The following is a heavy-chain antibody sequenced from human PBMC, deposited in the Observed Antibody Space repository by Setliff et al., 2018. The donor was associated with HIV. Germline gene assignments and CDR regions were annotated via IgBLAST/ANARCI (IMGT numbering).Heavy chain of an antibody. Sequence: ASVKVSCKVSGHTLTELSMHWVRQAPGKGLEWMGGFDPEDAETIYAQNFQGRVTITRDTSASTAYMELSSLRAEDTAVYYCVRERVGGYFDYWGQGTLVTVSS. CDR3: VRERVGGYFDY. CDR2: FDPEDAET. J-gene: IGHJ4*02. V-gene: IGHV1-24*01. CDR1: GHTLTELS. D-gene: IGHD1-26*01.